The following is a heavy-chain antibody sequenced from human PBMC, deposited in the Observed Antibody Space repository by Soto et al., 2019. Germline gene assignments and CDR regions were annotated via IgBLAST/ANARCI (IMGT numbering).Heavy chain of an antibody. CDR3: ARPDFGDYWYFDL. D-gene: IGHD4-17*01. J-gene: IGHJ2*01. Sequence: QDQLVQSRAEVKKPGSSVNVSCKVSGGTFSSHSFSWVRQAPVQGVEWMGRFIRDLGTATYAQKFQGRVTITADEAATKVYMELNSLRSEDAAVYYCARPDFGDYWYFDLWGRGTLVTVSS. CDR2: FIRDLGTA. CDR1: GGTFSSHS. V-gene: IGHV1-69*11.